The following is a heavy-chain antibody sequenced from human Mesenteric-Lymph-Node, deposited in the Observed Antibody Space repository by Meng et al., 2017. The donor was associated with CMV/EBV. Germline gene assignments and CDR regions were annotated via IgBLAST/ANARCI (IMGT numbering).Heavy chain of an antibody. Sequence: SETLSLTCTVAGGSINSYYWSWIRQPPGKGLEWIGYIYYSGSTNYNPSLKSRVTISVDTSKNQFSLKLSSVTAADTAVYYCARRGTLWFGEYRYWGQGTLVTVS. CDR2: IYYSGST. V-gene: IGHV4-59*01. J-gene: IGHJ4*02. CDR1: GGSINSYY. CDR3: ARRGTLWFGEYRY. D-gene: IGHD3-10*01.